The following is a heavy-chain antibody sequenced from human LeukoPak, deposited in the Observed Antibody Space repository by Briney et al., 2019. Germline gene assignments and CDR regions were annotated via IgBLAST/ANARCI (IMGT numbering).Heavy chain of an antibody. CDR2: ISVSGGT. V-gene: IGHV3-23*01. D-gene: IGHD2-2*01. CDR1: GFTFSSYA. CDR3: AKDCSTTSCYLFDC. Sequence: GGSLRLSCAASGFTFSSYAMSWVRQAPGEGLEWVSTISVSGGTYYADSVKGRITISRDNSKNTLYLQMNSLRAEDTAVYYCAKDCSTTSCYLFDCWGQGTLVTVSS. J-gene: IGHJ4*02.